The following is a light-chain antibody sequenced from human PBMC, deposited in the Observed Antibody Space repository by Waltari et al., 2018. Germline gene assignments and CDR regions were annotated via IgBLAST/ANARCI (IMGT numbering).Light chain of an antibody. V-gene: IGLV1-40*01. CDR3: QSYDSSLSGSV. CDR2: SNS. J-gene: IGLJ2*01. CDR1: AFNLEAGYA. Sequence: QSVLTQPPSVSGAPGQRVTMSCPGSAFNLEAGYAVHWYRQLPGTAPKLLIYSNSHRPSGVPDRFSGSRSVTSASLAITGLQADDEAVYYCQSYDSSLSGSVFGGGTKLTVL.